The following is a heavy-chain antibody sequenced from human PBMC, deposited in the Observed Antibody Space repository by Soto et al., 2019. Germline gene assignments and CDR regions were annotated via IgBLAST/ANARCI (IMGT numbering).Heavy chain of an antibody. CDR3: VLGGGTYS. D-gene: IGHD3-16*01. J-gene: IGHJ4*02. CDR1: GFSFSGYA. Sequence: PGGSLRLSCAASGFSFSGYARKWIRQAPGKGLEWVSGISESGDMTSYADSMRGLFTIFRDNFKNTSFLQMNSLRAEETALYYCVLGGGTYSWGQGTLVTVSS. V-gene: IGHV3-23*01. CDR2: ISESGDMT.